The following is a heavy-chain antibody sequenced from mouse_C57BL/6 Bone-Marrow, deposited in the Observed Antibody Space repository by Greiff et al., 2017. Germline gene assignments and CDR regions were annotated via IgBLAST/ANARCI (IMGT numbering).Heavy chain of an antibody. V-gene: IGHV1-12*01. CDR2: IYPGNGDT. CDR1: GYTFTSYN. J-gene: IGHJ4*01. Sequence: QVQLKESGAELVRPGASVKMSCKASGYTFTSYNMHWVKQTPRQGLEWIGAIYPGNGDTSYNQKFKGKATLTVDKSSSTAYMQLSSLTSEDSAVYFCARSVVGGRCYYAMDYWGQGTSVTVAS. D-gene: IGHD1-1*01. CDR3: ARSVVGGRCYYAMDY.